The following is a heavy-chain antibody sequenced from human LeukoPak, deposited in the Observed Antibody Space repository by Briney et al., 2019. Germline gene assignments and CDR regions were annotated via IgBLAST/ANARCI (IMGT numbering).Heavy chain of an antibody. CDR3: ARAGLYSGSGLDY. D-gene: IGHD5-12*01. CDR1: GFTFSSYN. CDR2: ISSGSGYM. J-gene: IGHJ4*02. Sequence: GGSLRLSCAVSGFTFSSYNMNWVRQAPGKGLEWGSSISSGSGYMYYEDSVKGRFTISRGNAKNSLYLQMNSLRAEDTAVYYCARAGLYSGSGLDYWGQGTLVTVSS. V-gene: IGHV3-21*01.